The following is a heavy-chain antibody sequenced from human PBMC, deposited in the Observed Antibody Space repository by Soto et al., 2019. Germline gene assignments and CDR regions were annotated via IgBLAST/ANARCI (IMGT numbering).Heavy chain of an antibody. CDR3: ASPGGDYGGQFDY. D-gene: IGHD4-17*01. J-gene: IGHJ4*02. CDR2: ISYSGST. CDR1: GGSISSGAFY. Sequence: SDTLSLTCTVSGGSISSGAFYWSWIRQHPGKGLEWIGYISYSGSTYYNPSLKSRVTISVDTSKNQFSLKLSSVTAADTAVYYCASPGGDYGGQFDYWGQGTLVTVSS. V-gene: IGHV4-30-4*02.